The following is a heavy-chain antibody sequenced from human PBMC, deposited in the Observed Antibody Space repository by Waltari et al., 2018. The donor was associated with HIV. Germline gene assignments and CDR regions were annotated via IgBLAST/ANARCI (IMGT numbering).Heavy chain of an antibody. CDR2: IYYSGST. CDR1: GGSISSGDYY. Sequence: QVQLQESGPGLVKPPQTLSLTCTLTGGSISSGDYYWRWLRQPPGKGLEWIGYIYYSGSTYYNPSLKSRVTISVDTSKNQFSLKLSSVTAADTAVYYCARVRGPYDSSGYFQYYFDYWGQGTLVTVSS. D-gene: IGHD3-22*01. J-gene: IGHJ4*02. V-gene: IGHV4-30-4*01. CDR3: ARVRGPYDSSGYFQYYFDY.